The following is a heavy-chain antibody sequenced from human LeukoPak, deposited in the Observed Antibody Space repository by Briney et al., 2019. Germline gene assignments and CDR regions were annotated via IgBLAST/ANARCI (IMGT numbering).Heavy chain of an antibody. Sequence: SETLSLTCTVSGGSISSGGYYWSWIRQHPGKGLEWIGYIYYSGSTYYNPSPKSRVTISVDTSKNQFSLKLSSVTAADTAVYYCARDKGGSGSYYNGFDPWGQGTLVTVSS. J-gene: IGHJ5*02. CDR3: ARDKGGSGSYYNGFDP. CDR1: GGSISSGGYY. V-gene: IGHV4-31*03. D-gene: IGHD3-10*01. CDR2: IYYSGST.